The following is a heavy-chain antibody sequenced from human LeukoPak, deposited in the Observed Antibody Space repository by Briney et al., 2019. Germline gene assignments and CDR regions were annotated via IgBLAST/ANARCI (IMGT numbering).Heavy chain of an antibody. CDR1: GDSISRSDYY. CDR2: FYYSGNT. D-gene: IGHD4-17*01. CDR3: ARHFFGDYVFAY. J-gene: IGHJ4*02. V-gene: IGHV4-39*01. Sequence: KPSETLSLTCTVSGDSISRSDYYWGWIRQPPGKGLEWIVSFYYSGNTYYNPSLKSRVSISVDPSKNQLSLKLSSVSAADTAVYYCARHFFGDYVFAYWGQGTLVTVSS.